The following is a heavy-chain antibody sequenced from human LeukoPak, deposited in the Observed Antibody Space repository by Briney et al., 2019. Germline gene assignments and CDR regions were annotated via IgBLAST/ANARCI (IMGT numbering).Heavy chain of an antibody. CDR3: ARDLVAAAGTENLLFDY. J-gene: IGHJ4*02. Sequence: PGGSLRLSCAASGFTFSSYAMRWVRQAPGKGLEWVAVISYDGSNKYYADSVKGRFTISRDNSKNTLYLQMNSLRAEDTAVYYCARDLVAAAGTENLLFDYWGQGTLVTVSS. CDR1: GFTFSSYA. D-gene: IGHD6-13*01. V-gene: IGHV3-30*04. CDR2: ISYDGSNK.